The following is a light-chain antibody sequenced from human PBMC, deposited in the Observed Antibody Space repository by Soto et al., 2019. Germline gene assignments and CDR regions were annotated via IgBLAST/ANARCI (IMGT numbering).Light chain of an antibody. CDR2: EVN. CDR1: SSDVGGYNY. V-gene: IGLV2-8*01. Sequence: QSALTQPPSASGSPGQSVTISCTGTSSDVGGYNYVSWYQQYPGKVPKPMVYEVNKRPSGVPDRFSGSKSGNTASLTVSGLQAEDEADYYCTSYAGGNIVFGTGTKVTVL. J-gene: IGLJ1*01. CDR3: TSYAGGNIV.